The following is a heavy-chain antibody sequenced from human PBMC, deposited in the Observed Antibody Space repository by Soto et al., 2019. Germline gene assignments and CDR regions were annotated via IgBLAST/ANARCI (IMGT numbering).Heavy chain of an antibody. CDR2: IYPGDSDT. Sequence: PGESLKISCKGSEYRFNSYWLGWVRQMPGKGLEWIGMIYPGDSDTIYSPSFEGQVTMSVDKSISTAYLQWSSLKASDSATYYCARPFETSGWYDYWGRGTLVTVSS. V-gene: IGHV5-51*01. J-gene: IGHJ4*02. CDR1: EYRFNSYW. D-gene: IGHD6-19*01. CDR3: ARPFETSGWYDY.